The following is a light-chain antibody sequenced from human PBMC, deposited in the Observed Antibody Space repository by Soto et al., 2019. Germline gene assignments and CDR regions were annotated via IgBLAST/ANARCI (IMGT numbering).Light chain of an antibody. CDR2: DTS. CDR3: QQYIDWPPGT. Sequence: EIVVTQSPATLSVSPGERVTLSCRASQSVSSSLAWYQQRPGQAPRLLIYDTSTRAAGISARFSGSGSGTEFTLTISSLQSDDFAVYYCQQYIDWPPGTFGQGTAVEIK. CDR1: QSVSSS. V-gene: IGKV3-15*01. J-gene: IGKJ1*01.